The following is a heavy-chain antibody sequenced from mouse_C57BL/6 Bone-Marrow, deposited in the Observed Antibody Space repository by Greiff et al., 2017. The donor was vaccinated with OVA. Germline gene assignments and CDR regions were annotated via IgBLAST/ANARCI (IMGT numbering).Heavy chain of an antibody. V-gene: IGHV1-64*01. J-gene: IGHJ2*01. CDR2: IPPNSGST. Sequence: VQLQQSGAELVKPGASVKLSCKASGYTFTSYWMPWVQQRPGQGLEWIGMIPPNSGSTYYTEKFKSKATLTVDKASSTAYLQLSSLTSEDSAVYYGARWLRRGGYYFDYWGQGTTLTVSS. D-gene: IGHD2-2*01. CDR3: ARWLRRGGYYFDY. CDR1: GYTFTSYW.